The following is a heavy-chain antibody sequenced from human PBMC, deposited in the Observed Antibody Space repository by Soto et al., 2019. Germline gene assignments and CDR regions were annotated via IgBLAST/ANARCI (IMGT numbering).Heavy chain of an antibody. CDR1: GFTFSSYA. CDR2: ISYDGSNK. D-gene: IGHD3-10*01. CDR3: ARGPRSLTRCDY. Sequence: QPGGSLRLSCAASGFTFSSYAMHWVRQAPGKGLEWVAVISYDGSNKYYADSVKGRFTISRDNSKNTLYLQMNSLRAEDTAVYYCARGPRSLTRCDYWGQG. J-gene: IGHJ4*02. V-gene: IGHV3-30-3*01.